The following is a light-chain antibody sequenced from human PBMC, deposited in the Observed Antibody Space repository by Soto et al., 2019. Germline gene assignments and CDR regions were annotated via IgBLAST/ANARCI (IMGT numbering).Light chain of an antibody. CDR3: QQYGSLPWT. J-gene: IGKJ1*01. CDR2: AAS. V-gene: IGKV1-39*01. Sequence: DIQMTQSPSSLSAFVGDRVTITCRASQSISNSLNWYQQKPGKAPDLLIYAASTLQSGVPSRFSGSGSGTDFTLTISSLQIEDFAVYYCQQYGSLPWTFGQGTKVEIK. CDR1: QSISNS.